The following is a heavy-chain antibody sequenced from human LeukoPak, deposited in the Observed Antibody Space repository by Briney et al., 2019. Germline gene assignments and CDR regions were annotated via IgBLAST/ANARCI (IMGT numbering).Heavy chain of an antibody. V-gene: IGHV4-61*02. D-gene: IGHD6-19*01. CDR1: GGSISSGSYY. Sequence: SQTLSLTCTVSGGSISSGSYYWSWIRQPAGTGLEWIGRIYTSGSTNYNPSLKSRVTISVDTSKNQFSLKLSSVTAADTAVYYCARDCSSGFSLGYYYYYMDVWGKGTTVTISS. J-gene: IGHJ6*03. CDR2: IYTSGST. CDR3: ARDCSSGFSLGYYYYYMDV.